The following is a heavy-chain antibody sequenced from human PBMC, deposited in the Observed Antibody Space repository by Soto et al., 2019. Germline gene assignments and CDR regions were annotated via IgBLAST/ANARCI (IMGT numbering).Heavy chain of an antibody. CDR2: MYPDGSDI. D-gene: IGHD3-22*01. CDR3: ATAYVYDFENSNYYRDAFDI. V-gene: IGHV5-51*01. J-gene: IGHJ3*02. CDR1: GYSFSFYW. Sequence: GESLKISCKASGYSFSFYWIGWVRQMPGKGLEWMAIMYPDGSDIRYSPSFEAHVTISADKSTSTAFLQWSSLKASDTAMYYCATAYVYDFENSNYYRDAFDIWGQGTLVTVSS.